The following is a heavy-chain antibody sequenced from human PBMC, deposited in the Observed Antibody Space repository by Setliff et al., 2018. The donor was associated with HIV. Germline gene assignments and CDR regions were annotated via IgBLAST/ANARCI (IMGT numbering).Heavy chain of an antibody. V-gene: IGHV4-4*07. CDR1: GGSISSHY. Sequence: PSETLSLNCTVSGGSISSHYWSWIRQPAGKGLEWIGRIYTSGNTNYNPSLKSRVTMSVDTSKNQFSLKLSSVTAADTAVYYCARDSELGLNYHYGMDVWGQGTTVTVSS. CDR3: ARDSELGLNYHYGMDV. J-gene: IGHJ6*02. CDR2: IYTSGNT. D-gene: IGHD1-26*01.